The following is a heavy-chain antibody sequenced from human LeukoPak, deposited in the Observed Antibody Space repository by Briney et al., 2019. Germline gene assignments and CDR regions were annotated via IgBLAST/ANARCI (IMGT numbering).Heavy chain of an antibody. CDR2: IYYSGST. CDR1: GDSISSGDYY. Sequence: SQTLSLTCTVSGDSISSGDYYWSWIRQPAGKGLEWIGYIYYSGSTNYNPSLKSRVTISVDTSKNQFSLKLSSVTAADTAVYYCARDLGLPHSDYWGQGTLVTVSS. J-gene: IGHJ4*02. V-gene: IGHV4-61*10. CDR3: ARDLGLPHSDY. D-gene: IGHD2-15*01.